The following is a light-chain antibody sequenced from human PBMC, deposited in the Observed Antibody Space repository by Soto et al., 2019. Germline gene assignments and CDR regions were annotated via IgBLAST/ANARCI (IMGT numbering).Light chain of an antibody. CDR2: GAS. J-gene: IGKJ1*01. V-gene: IGKV3-15*01. CDR3: QHYNNWPLTSWT. Sequence: IVMTQSPATLSVSPGGRATLSCRTSQTVSSSLAWYQQKPGQTPRLLIYGASTRATGIPARFSGSGSGTEFTLTISSLQSEDFAVYYCQHYNNWPLTSWTFGQGTKVEIK. CDR1: QTVSSS.